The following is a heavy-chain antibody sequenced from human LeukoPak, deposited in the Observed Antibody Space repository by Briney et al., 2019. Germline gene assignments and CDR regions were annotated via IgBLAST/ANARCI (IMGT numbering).Heavy chain of an antibody. CDR3: ATATQARDGQWLNWFDP. CDR2: FDPEDGET. Sequence: ASVKVSCKVSGYTLTELSMHWVRQAPGKGLVWMGGFDPEDGETIYAQKFQGRVTMTEDTSTDTAYMELSSLRSEDTAVYYCATATQARDGQWLNWFDPWGQGTLVTVSS. V-gene: IGHV1-24*01. D-gene: IGHD6-19*01. J-gene: IGHJ5*02. CDR1: GYTLTELS.